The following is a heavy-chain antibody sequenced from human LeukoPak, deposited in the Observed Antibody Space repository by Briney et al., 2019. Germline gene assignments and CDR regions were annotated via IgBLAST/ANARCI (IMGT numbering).Heavy chain of an antibody. CDR3: ARLNSGGYYGLDAFDI. V-gene: IGHV3-7*01. CDR1: EFTFSTFW. CDR2: IKHDGSAT. J-gene: IGHJ3*02. Sequence: GGSLRLSCAASEFTFSTFWMTWVRQAPGKGLEWVANIKHDGSATYSVDSVRGRFTISRDNAKDSLFLQMHNLRAEDTAVYYCARLNSGGYYGLDAFDIWGQGTMVTVSS. D-gene: IGHD1-26*01.